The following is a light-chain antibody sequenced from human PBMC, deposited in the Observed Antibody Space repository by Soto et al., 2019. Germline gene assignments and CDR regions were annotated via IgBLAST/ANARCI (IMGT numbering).Light chain of an antibody. CDR2: EAS. CDR1: QSISSW. J-gene: IGKJ1*01. V-gene: IGKV1-5*03. CDR3: QHYKESST. Sequence: DIQMTQSPSTLSASVGDRVTITCRASQSISSWLAWYQQKPGKAPKLLIYEASSSQIGVPPRFSGSGFGTEFTLTISSLQPDDFATYYCQHYKESSTFGQGTRLEI.